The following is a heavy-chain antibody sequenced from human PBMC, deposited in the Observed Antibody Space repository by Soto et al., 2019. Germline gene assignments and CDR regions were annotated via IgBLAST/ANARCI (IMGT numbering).Heavy chain of an antibody. CDR3: ARDHGYSYGYYGMDV. CDR2: IYYSGST. D-gene: IGHD5-18*01. V-gene: IGHV4-59*01. CDR1: GGSISSYY. Sequence: QVQLQESGPGLVKPSETLSLTCTVSGGSISSYYWSWIRQPPGKGLEWIGYIYYSGSTNYNPSLKSRVTRSVDTSKNQFSLKLSSVTAADTAVYYCARDHGYSYGYYGMDVWGQGTPVTGSS. J-gene: IGHJ6*02.